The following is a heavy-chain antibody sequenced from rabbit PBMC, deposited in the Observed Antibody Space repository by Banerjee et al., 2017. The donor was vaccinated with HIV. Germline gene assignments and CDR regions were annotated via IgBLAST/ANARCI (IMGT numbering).Heavy chain of an antibody. D-gene: IGHD2-1*01. V-gene: IGHV1S45*01. CDR3: ARETYSDRDYDL. J-gene: IGHJ4*01. CDR1: GFSFSSSYW. CDR2: IYAGSSGST. Sequence: QEQLEESGGDLVKPEGSLTLTCTASGFSFSSSYWICWVRQAPGKGLEWIACIYAGSSGSTYYASWAKGRFTISKTSSTTVTLQMTSLTGADTATYFCARETYSDRDYDLWGPGTLVTVS.